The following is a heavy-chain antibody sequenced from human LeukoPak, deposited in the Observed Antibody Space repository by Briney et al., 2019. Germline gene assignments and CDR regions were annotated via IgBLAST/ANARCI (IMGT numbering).Heavy chain of an antibody. D-gene: IGHD3-10*01. Sequence: GGSLRLSCAASGFTFRNYNMHWVRQAPGKGLEWVSAISSGSTYVYYADSLKGRFTISRDNAKKSLYLQMNSLRAEETAVYHCARVEWFGESGFDSWGQGTLVTVSS. J-gene: IGHJ5*01. V-gene: IGHV3-21*01. CDR1: GFTFRNYN. CDR3: ARVEWFGESGFDS. CDR2: ISSGSTYV.